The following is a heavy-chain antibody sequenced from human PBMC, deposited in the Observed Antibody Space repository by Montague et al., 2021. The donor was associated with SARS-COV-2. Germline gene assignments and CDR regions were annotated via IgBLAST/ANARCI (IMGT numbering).Heavy chain of an antibody. D-gene: IGHD3-10*01. Sequence: SLSLSLSASGFPFDDYAMHWVRQAPGKGLEWVSGISWNSGSIGYADSVKGRFTISRDNAKNSLYLQMNSLRAEDTALYYCAKALTKYYYGSGIWFDPWGQGTLVTVSS. V-gene: IGHV3-9*01. J-gene: IGHJ5*02. CDR2: ISWNSGSI. CDR1: GFPFDDYA. CDR3: AKALTKYYYGSGIWFDP.